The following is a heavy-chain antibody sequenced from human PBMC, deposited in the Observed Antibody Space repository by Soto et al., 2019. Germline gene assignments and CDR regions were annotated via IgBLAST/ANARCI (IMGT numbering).Heavy chain of an antibody. CDR1: GGTFSSYA. D-gene: IGHD3-10*01. Sequence: ASVKVSCKASGGTFSSYAISWVRQAPGQGLEWMGGIIPNFGTPNYAQKFQGRVTITADESTSTAYMELSSLRSEDTAVYYCATEGPPYYGSVSYSFDYWGQGTLVTVSS. J-gene: IGHJ4*02. CDR2: IIPNFGTP. CDR3: ATEGPPYYGSVSYSFDY. V-gene: IGHV1-69*13.